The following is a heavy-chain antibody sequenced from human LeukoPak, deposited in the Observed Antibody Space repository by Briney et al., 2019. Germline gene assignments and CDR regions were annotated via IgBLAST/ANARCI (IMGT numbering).Heavy chain of an antibody. CDR2: INWNGGST. CDR1: GFTFDDYG. D-gene: IGHD2-15*01. Sequence: GGSLRLSCVASGFTFDDYGMSWVRQAPGKGLEWVSGINWNGGSTGYADSVKGRFAISRDNAKNSLYLQMNSLRAEDTALYYCARSVAASRDYWGQGTLVTVSS. V-gene: IGHV3-20*04. CDR3: ARSVAASRDY. J-gene: IGHJ4*02.